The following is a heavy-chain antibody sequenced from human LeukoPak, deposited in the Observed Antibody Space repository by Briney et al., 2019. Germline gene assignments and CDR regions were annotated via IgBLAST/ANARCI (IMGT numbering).Heavy chain of an antibody. J-gene: IGHJ6*03. D-gene: IGHD3-3*01. CDR2: INHSGST. CDR1: GGSISSGSYY. Sequence: PSQTLSLTCTVSGGSISSGSYYWSWIRQPAGKGLEWIGEINHSGSTNYNPSLKSRVTISVDKSKNQFSLKLSSVTAADTAVYYCAREGRFLEWLYHKTPHYYYYMDVWGKGTTVTVSS. V-gene: IGHV4-61*09. CDR3: AREGRFLEWLYHKTPHYYYYMDV.